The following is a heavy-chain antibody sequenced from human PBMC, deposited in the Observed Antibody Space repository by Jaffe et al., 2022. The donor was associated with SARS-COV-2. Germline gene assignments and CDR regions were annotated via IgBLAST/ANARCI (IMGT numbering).Heavy chain of an antibody. Sequence: QVQLQESGPGLVKPSETLSLTCTVSGGSISSYYWSWIRQPPGKGLEWIGYIYYSGSTNYNPSLKSRVTISVDTSKNQFSLKLSSVTAADTAVYYCARDSYDSSGYYVYYGMDVWGQGTTVTVSS. CDR3: ARDSYDSSGYYVYYGMDV. D-gene: IGHD3-22*01. J-gene: IGHJ6*02. CDR1: GGSISSYY. CDR2: IYYSGST. V-gene: IGHV4-59*01.